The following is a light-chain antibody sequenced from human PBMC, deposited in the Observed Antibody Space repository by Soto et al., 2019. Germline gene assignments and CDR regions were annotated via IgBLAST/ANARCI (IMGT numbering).Light chain of an antibody. Sequence: DIPMTQSPSTLSTSVGDRVTITCRASQSISSWLAWYQQKPGKAPKLLIHEASRLESGVPSRFSGSGSGTEFTLTSSSLQPDDFATYYCQQYNNYSTFGQGTKGDIK. V-gene: IGKV1-5*01. J-gene: IGKJ1*01. CDR2: EAS. CDR3: QQYNNYST. CDR1: QSISSW.